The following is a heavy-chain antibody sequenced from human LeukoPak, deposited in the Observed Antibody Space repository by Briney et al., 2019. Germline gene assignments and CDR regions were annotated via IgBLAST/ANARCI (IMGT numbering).Heavy chain of an antibody. D-gene: IGHD3-22*01. CDR3: ASSVTTGDSSGYYNAAWN. CDR2: INHSGST. Sequence: SETLSLTCAVYGGSFSGYYWSWIRQPPGKGLEWIGEINHSGSTNYNPSLKSRVTISVDTSKNQFSLKLSSVTAADTAEYYCASSVTTGDSSGYYNAAWNWGQGTLVTVSS. V-gene: IGHV4-34*01. J-gene: IGHJ4*02. CDR1: GGSFSGYY.